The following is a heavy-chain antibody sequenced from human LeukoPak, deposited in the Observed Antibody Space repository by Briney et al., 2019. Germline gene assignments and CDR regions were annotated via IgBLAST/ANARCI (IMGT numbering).Heavy chain of an antibody. CDR1: GFTFSSYA. J-gene: IGHJ5*02. CDR3: AKGSLTYYYDSSGYNL. Sequence: GGSLRLSCAASGFTFSSYAMSWVRQAPGKGLEWVSAISGSGGSTYYADSVKGRFTISRDNSKNTLYLQMNSLRAEDTAVYYCAKGSLTYYYDSSGYNLWGQGTLVTVSS. CDR2: ISGSGGST. D-gene: IGHD3-22*01. V-gene: IGHV3-23*01.